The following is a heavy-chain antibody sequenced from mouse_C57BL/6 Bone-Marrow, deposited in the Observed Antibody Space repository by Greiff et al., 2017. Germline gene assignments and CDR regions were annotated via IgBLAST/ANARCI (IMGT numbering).Heavy chain of an antibody. CDR2: IYPGDGDT. D-gene: IGHD2-3*01. Sequence: QVQLKESGPELVKPGASVKISCKASGYAFSSSWMNWVKQRPGKGLEWIGRIYPGDGDTNYNGKFKGKSTLTADTSSRTAYMHLSSLTSEDSAVYFCARYYDGSLFDYWGQGTTLTVSS. CDR3: ARYYDGSLFDY. V-gene: IGHV1-82*01. J-gene: IGHJ2*01. CDR1: GYAFSSSW.